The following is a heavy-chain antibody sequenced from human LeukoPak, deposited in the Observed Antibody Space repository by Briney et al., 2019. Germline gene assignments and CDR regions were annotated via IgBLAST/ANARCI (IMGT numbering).Heavy chain of an antibody. CDR2: IKQDGSEK. J-gene: IGHJ4*02. D-gene: IGHD5-18*01. CDR1: GFTFSNYW. V-gene: IGHV3-7*03. Sequence: GGSLRLSCAASGFTFSNYWMSWVRQAPGKGLEWVANIKQDGSEKSYVDSVKGRFTISRDNAKNSLYLQMNSLRAEDTAVYYCARSSGYSYGQCDYWGQGTLVTVSS. CDR3: ARSSGYSYGQCDY.